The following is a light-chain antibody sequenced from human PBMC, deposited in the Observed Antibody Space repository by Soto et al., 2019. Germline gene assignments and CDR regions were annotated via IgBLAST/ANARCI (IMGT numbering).Light chain of an antibody. CDR2: DAS. J-gene: IGKJ2*01. CDR1: QSVSSS. CDR3: QQWGNWPRT. V-gene: IGKV3-11*01. Sequence: EIVLTQSPATLSLSPGERATLSCRASQSVSSSLAWYQQKPGQAPRLLIYDASNRATGIPARFSGSGSGTDFTLSISSLEPEDCAVYYCQQWGNWPRTFGQGTKLEIK.